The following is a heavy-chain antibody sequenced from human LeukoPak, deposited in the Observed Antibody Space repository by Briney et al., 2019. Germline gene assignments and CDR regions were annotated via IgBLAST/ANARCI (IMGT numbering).Heavy chain of an antibody. CDR3: ARSGYDSQTAYFDY. Sequence: GGSLRLSCAASGFTFSSYAMHWVRQAPGKGLEYVSAISSNGGSTYYANSVKGRFTISRDNAKNSLYLQMNSLRAEDTAVYYCARSGYDSQTAYFDYWGQGTLVTVSS. J-gene: IGHJ4*02. CDR1: GFTFSSYA. CDR2: ISSNGGST. D-gene: IGHD5-12*01. V-gene: IGHV3-64*04.